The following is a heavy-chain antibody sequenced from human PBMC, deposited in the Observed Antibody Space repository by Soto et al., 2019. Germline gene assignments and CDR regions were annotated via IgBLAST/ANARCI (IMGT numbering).Heavy chain of an antibody. V-gene: IGHV1-18*01. Sequence: QVQLVQSGAEVKKPGASVKVSCKASGYTFTSYGFSWVRQAPGQGLEWMGWINAYSTYTDYAQNLQGRVTMTTDRSTSRAEGGRRSRRSDDTAGYYCARDDSRGPGRFDPWGQGTLVPVSS. CDR1: GYTFTSYG. CDR2: INAYSTYT. CDR3: ARDDSRGPGRFDP. D-gene: IGHD3-22*01. J-gene: IGHJ5*02.